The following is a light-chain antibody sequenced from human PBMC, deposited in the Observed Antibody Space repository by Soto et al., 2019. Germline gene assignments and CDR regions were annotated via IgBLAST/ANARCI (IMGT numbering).Light chain of an antibody. V-gene: IGKV1-5*03. Sequence: DIQMTQSPSTLSGSVGDRVTITFRASQTISSWLAWYQKKPGKAPKLMIYKESTLKSGVPSRFSGSGSGKEFTLTISSLQPDDFATYYCQHYNSYSEAFGQGTMV. CDR2: KES. J-gene: IGKJ1*01. CDR3: QHYNSYSEA. CDR1: QTISSW.